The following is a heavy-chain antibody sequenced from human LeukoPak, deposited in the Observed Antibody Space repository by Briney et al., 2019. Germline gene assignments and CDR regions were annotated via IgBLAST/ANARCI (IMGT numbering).Heavy chain of an antibody. CDR2: IHRSDSET. J-gene: IGHJ4*02. CDR3: ARHVFHMVRTYHFDY. Sequence: GESLKISCKGSGYSFTNYWIGWVRQMPGKGLEWMGIIHRSDSETTYSPSFQGQVTMSADKSISTAYLQWNSLKASDTAMYYCARHVFHMVRTYHFDYWGQGTLVTVSS. CDR1: GYSFTNYW. V-gene: IGHV5-51*01. D-gene: IGHD4/OR15-4a*01.